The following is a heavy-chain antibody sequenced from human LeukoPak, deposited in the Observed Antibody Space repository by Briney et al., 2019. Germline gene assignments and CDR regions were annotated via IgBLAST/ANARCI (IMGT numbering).Heavy chain of an antibody. J-gene: IGHJ4*02. CDR2: SYHSGST. CDR1: GGSISSYY. V-gene: IGHV4-59*01. D-gene: IGHD3-3*01. Sequence: SETLSLTCTVSGGSISSYYWSWIRQPPGKGLEWIGYSYHSGSTNYNPSLKSRVTISVDTSKNQFSLKLSSATAADTAVYYCARSHLEQYYDFWSGYYSAAGYFDYWGQGTLVTVSS. CDR3: ARSHLEQYYDFWSGYYSAAGYFDY.